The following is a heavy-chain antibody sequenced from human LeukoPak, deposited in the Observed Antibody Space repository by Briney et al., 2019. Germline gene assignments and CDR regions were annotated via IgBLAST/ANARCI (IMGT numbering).Heavy chain of an antibody. CDR2: INWNGDKI. CDR3: AKSYYDSSGYYFLSPYYFDY. J-gene: IGHJ4*02. V-gene: IGHV3-20*04. Sequence: GGSLRLSCAASGFTFDDYAMSWVRQVPGKGLEWVSGINWNGDKIDYADSAKDRFTISRDNAKNSLYLQMNSLRAEDTAVYYCAKSYYDSSGYYFLSPYYFDYWGQGTLVTVSS. CDR1: GFTFDDYA. D-gene: IGHD3-22*01.